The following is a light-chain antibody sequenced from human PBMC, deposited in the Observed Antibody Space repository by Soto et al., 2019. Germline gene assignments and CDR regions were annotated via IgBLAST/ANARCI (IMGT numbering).Light chain of an antibody. CDR2: LNSDGSH. J-gene: IGLJ3*02. Sequence: QPVLTQPPSASASLGASVKLTCTLSSGHNSYAIAWHQQQPDKGPRYLMKLNSDGSHSKGDGIPDRFSGSSSGAERYLTISSLQSEDEADYYCQTWSTDIRVFGGGTKLTVL. CDR1: SGHNSYA. CDR3: QTWSTDIRV. V-gene: IGLV4-69*01.